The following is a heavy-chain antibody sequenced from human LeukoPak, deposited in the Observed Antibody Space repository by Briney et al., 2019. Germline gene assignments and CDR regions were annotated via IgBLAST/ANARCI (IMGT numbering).Heavy chain of an antibody. CDR1: GYTFTSYG. J-gene: IGHJ4*02. Sequence: ASVKVSCKASGYTFTSYGTSWVRQAPGQGLEWMGWISAYNGNTNYAQKLQGRVTMTTDTSTSTAYMELRSLRSDDTAVYYCARGRGYSGYSYYFDYWGQGTLVTVSS. D-gene: IGHD5-12*01. CDR2: ISAYNGNT. V-gene: IGHV1-18*04. CDR3: ARGRGYSGYSYYFDY.